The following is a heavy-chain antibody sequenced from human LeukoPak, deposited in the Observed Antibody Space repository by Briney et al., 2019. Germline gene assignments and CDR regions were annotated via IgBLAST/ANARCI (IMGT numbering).Heavy chain of an antibody. Sequence: GASVKVSCTVSDYSLSELSIHWVRQAPGKGLEWVGGFDRQANEPIYAQKLQGRVTMTEYTYKDTAYMEIDSLRSEDTAMYYCATRDQVKVWDVFDIWGQGTMVTVSS. CDR3: ATRDQVKVWDVFDI. D-gene: IGHD3-16*01. CDR2: FDRQANEP. J-gene: IGHJ3*02. CDR1: DYSLSELS. V-gene: IGHV1-24*01.